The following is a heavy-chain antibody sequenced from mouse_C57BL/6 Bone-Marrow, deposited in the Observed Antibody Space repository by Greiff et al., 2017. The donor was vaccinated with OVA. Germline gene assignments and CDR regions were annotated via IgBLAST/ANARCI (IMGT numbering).Heavy chain of an antibody. D-gene: IGHD2-5*01. CDR1: GFTFSDYG. Sequence: EVQVVESGGGLVKPGGSLKLSCAASGFTFSDYGMHWVRQAPEKGLEWVAYISSGSSTIYYADTVKGRFTISRDNAKNTLFLQMTSLRSEDTAMYYCAREYYSNYGGFAYWGQGTLVTVSA. CDR2: ISSGSSTI. J-gene: IGHJ3*01. V-gene: IGHV5-17*01. CDR3: AREYYSNYGGFAY.